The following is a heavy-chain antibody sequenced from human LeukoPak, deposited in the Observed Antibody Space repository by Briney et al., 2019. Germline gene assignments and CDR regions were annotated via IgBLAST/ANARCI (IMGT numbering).Heavy chain of an antibody. V-gene: IGHV4-61*01. CDR3: ARGTAHCSSTSCEGNWFDP. CDR1: GGSISSSSYY. Sequence: SETLSLTCTVSGGSISSSSYYWSWIRQPPGKGLEWIGYIYYSGSTNYNPSLKSRATISVDTSRNQFSLKLSSVTAADTAVYYCARGTAHCSSTSCEGNWFDPWGQGNLVTVSS. CDR2: IYYSGST. D-gene: IGHD2-2*01. J-gene: IGHJ5*02.